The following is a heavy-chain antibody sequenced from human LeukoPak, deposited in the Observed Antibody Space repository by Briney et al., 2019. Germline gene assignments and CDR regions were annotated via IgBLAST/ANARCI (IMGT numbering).Heavy chain of an antibody. Sequence: SETLSLTCTVSGGSISSSSYYWGWIRQPPGKGLEWIGSIYYSGSTYYNPSLKSRVTISVDTSKNQFSLKLSSVTAADTAVYYCARLVTTVVIWGQGTLVTISS. CDR1: GGSISSSSYY. CDR3: ARLVTTVVI. D-gene: IGHD4-11*01. J-gene: IGHJ4*02. CDR2: IYYSGST. V-gene: IGHV4-39*01.